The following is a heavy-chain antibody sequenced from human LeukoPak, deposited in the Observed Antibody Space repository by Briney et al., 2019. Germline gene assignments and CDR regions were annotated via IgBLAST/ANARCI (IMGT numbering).Heavy chain of an antibody. CDR3: ARGPEVAYYDFWSGYPGGHAFDI. J-gene: IGHJ3*02. D-gene: IGHD3-3*01. CDR1: GYTFTGYY. Sequence: AASVKVSCKASGYTFTGYYMHWVRQAPGQGLEWMGWINPNSGGTNYAQKFQGRVTMTRDTSISTAYMELSRLRSDDTAVYYCARGPEVAYYDFWSGYPGGHAFDIWGQGTMVTVSS. CDR2: INPNSGGT. V-gene: IGHV1-2*02.